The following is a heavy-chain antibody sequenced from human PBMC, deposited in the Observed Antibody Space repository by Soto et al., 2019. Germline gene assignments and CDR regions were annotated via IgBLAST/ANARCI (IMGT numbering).Heavy chain of an antibody. J-gene: IGHJ4*02. CDR1: GGTFSSYT. D-gene: IGHD2-8*01. Sequence: SVKVSCKASGGTFSSYTISWVRQAPGQGLEWMGRIIPILGIANYAQKFQGRVTITADKSTSTAYMELSSLRSEDTAVYYCARSAADVLMVYALAYWGQGSLVIVSS. V-gene: IGHV1-69*02. CDR3: ARSAADVLMVYALAY. CDR2: IIPILGIA.